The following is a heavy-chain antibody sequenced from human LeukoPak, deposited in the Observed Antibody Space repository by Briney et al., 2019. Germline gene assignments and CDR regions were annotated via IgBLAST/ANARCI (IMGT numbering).Heavy chain of an antibody. J-gene: IGHJ4*02. V-gene: IGHV4-59*01. D-gene: IGHD5-18*01. Sequence: SETLSLTCTVSGGSISSYYWSWIRQPPGKGLEWIGYIYYSGSTNYNPSLKSRVTIPVDTSKNQFSLKLSSVTAADTAVYYCARTSGYSYGYGYGILTGYPQWGQGTLVTVSS. CDR2: IYYSGST. CDR1: GGSISSYY. CDR3: ARTSGYSYGYGYGILTGYPQ.